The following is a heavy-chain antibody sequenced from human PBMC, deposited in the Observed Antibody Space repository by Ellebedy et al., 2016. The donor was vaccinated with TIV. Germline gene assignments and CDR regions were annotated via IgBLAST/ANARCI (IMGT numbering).Heavy chain of an antibody. Sequence: SVKVSXKASGGTFNSNRIIWVRQAPGQGLEWMGRITPILGITNYAQKFQGRVTMTADKSTGTAYMELTSLRSEDTAVYYCASRAFGEADHWGQGTLVTVSS. CDR1: GGTFNSNR. V-gene: IGHV1-69*02. CDR2: ITPILGIT. CDR3: ASRAFGEADH. D-gene: IGHD3-10*01. J-gene: IGHJ4*02.